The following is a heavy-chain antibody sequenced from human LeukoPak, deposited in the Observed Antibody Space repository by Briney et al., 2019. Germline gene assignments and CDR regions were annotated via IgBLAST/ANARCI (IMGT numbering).Heavy chain of an antibody. Sequence: SETLSLTCTVSGGSISSHYWSWIRQPPGKGLEWIGYIYYSGSTNYNPSLKSRVTISVDTSKNQFSLKLSSVTAADTAVYYCARDGGYYDSSGPGPWGQGTLVTVSS. CDR1: GGSISSHY. CDR2: IYYSGST. CDR3: ARDGGYYDSSGPGP. D-gene: IGHD3-22*01. J-gene: IGHJ5*02. V-gene: IGHV4-59*11.